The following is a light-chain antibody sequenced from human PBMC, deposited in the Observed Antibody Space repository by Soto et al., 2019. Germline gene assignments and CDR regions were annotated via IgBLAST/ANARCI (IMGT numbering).Light chain of an antibody. CDR3: QQRSNWPLT. CDR1: QSVSSY. CDR2: DAS. V-gene: IGKV3-11*01. J-gene: IGKJ4*01. Sequence: EIVLTQSPATLSLSPGERATLSCRASQSVSSYLAWYQQKPGQAPRLLNYDASNRATGIPARFSGSGSGTDFTLTISTLEPEDFAVYYCQQRSNWPLTFGRGTKVEIK.